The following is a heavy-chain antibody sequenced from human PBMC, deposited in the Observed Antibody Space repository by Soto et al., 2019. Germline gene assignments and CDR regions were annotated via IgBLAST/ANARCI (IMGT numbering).Heavy chain of an antibody. J-gene: IGHJ4*02. Sequence: SETLSLTCAVYGGSFSGYYWSWIRQPPGKGLEWIGYIYYSGSTYYNPSLKSRVTISVDTSKNQFSLKLSSVTAADTAVYYCARGWYYDSSGYYDYWGQGTLVTVSS. CDR1: GGSFSGYY. CDR3: ARGWYYDSSGYYDY. D-gene: IGHD3-22*01. CDR2: IYYSGST. V-gene: IGHV4-30-4*01.